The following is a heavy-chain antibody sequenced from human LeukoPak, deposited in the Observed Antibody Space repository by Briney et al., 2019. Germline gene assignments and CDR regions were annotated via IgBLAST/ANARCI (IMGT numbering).Heavy chain of an antibody. D-gene: IGHD6-13*01. CDR2: ISPYNGNT. CDR3: ARDGSSSWYAY. Sequence: EASVKVSCKASGYTFTSYGISWVRQAPGQGLEWMGWISPYNGNTNYAQKLQGRVTMTADTSTSTAYMDLRSLSSDDTAVYYCARDGSSSWYAYWGQGTLVTVSS. CDR1: GYTFTSYG. V-gene: IGHV1-18*01. J-gene: IGHJ4*02.